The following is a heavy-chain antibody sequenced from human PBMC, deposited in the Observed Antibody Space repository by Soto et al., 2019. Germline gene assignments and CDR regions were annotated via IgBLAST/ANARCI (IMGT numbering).Heavy chain of an antibody. D-gene: IGHD6-25*01. CDR1: GYTFTNSG. V-gene: IGHV1-18*01. Sequence: ASVKVSCKASGYTFTNSGISWVRQAPGQGLEWMGWISTDNGNTNYAQHFQGRVSMTTDTSTSTAYMELRSLRSDDTAVYYCARHTAASEVWGQGTTVTVSS. CDR2: ISTDNGNT. J-gene: IGHJ6*02. CDR3: ARHTAASEV.